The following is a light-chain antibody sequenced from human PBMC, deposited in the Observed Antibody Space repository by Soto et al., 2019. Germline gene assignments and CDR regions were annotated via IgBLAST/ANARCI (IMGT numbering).Light chain of an antibody. CDR1: QSVSNN. CDR3: RQYNAWPIT. J-gene: IGKJ5*01. Sequence: EMVLTQSPGTMSLSPGERATLCLSGSQSVSNNYLAWYQQKPGQAPRLLSYGVSTRAAGMRARFRGSRSGADFTLTITSLQSEDFPIYYCRQYNAWPITFGQGTRLEIK. CDR2: GVS. V-gene: IGKV3-15*01.